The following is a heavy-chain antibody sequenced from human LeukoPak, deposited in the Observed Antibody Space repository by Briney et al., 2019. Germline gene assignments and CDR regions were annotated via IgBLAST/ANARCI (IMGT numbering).Heavy chain of an antibody. J-gene: IGHJ4*02. CDR3: ARGDVDSSGYYYFDY. D-gene: IGHD3-22*01. Sequence: GASVKVSCKASGYTFTSYYMHWVRQAPGQGLEWMGIIDPSGGSTSYAQKFQGRVTMTRDTSTSTVYMELSSLRSEGTAVYYCARGDVDSSGYYYFDYWGQGTLVTVSS. CDR2: IDPSGGST. CDR1: GYTFTSYY. V-gene: IGHV1-46*01.